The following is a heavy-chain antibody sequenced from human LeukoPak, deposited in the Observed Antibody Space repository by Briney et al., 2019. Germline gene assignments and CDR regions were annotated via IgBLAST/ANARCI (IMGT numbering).Heavy chain of an antibody. CDR1: GFTFSSYE. Sequence: GGSLRLSCAASGFTFSSYEMNWVRQAPGKGLEWVSYISSSGSTIYYADSVKGRFTISRDNAKNSLYLQMNNLRGEDTAVYYCARDPGIAAAGTVGYFDYWGQGTLVTVSS. V-gene: IGHV3-48*03. D-gene: IGHD6-13*01. J-gene: IGHJ4*02. CDR3: ARDPGIAAAGTVGYFDY. CDR2: ISSSGSTI.